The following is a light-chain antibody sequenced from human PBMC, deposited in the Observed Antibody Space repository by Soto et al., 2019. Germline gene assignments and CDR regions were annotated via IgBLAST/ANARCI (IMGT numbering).Light chain of an antibody. CDR1: SSDVGLYNY. J-gene: IGLJ3*02. V-gene: IGLV2-14*01. Sequence: QSALTQPASVSGSPGQSITISCTGTSSDVGLYNYVSWYQQHPAKAPKLMIYEVTNRPSGVSNRFTGSKSGNTASLTISGLQAEDAADYYCSSYTSSATVLFGGGTKLTVL. CDR2: EVT. CDR3: SSYTSSATVL.